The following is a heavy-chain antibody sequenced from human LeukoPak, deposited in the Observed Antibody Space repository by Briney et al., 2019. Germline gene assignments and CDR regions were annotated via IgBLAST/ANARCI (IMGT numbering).Heavy chain of an antibody. Sequence: GGSLRLSCAASGFTFSSMNWVRQAPGKGLEWVSYISSSSSTIYYVDSVKGRFTISRDNAKNSLYLQMNSLGAEDTAVYYCARERGGYCSGTSCSNAFDIWGQGTMVTVSS. CDR1: GFTFSS. CDR3: ARERGGYCSGTSCSNAFDI. CDR2: ISSSSSTI. J-gene: IGHJ3*02. V-gene: IGHV3-48*04. D-gene: IGHD2-2*01.